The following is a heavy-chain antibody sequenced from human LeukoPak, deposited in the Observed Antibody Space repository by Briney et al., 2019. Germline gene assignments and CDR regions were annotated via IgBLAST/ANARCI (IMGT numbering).Heavy chain of an antibody. Sequence: GGSLRLSCAASGFTFSTYWMSWVRQAPGKGLEWVANIKEDGSEKYYVDSVKGRFTISRDNAKNSLSLQMNSLRAEDTAVYYCARVYYYGSGSYFDAFDIWGHGTMVTVSS. D-gene: IGHD3-10*01. CDR2: IKEDGSEK. V-gene: IGHV3-7*03. CDR3: ARVYYYGSGSYFDAFDI. CDR1: GFTFSTYW. J-gene: IGHJ3*02.